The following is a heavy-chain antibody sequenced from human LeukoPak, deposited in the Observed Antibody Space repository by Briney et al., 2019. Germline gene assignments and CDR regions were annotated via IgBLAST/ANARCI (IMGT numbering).Heavy chain of an antibody. V-gene: IGHV3-7*01. CDR1: GFTFSSYW. Sequence: TGGSLRLSCAASGFTFSSYWMSWVRQAPGKGLEWVANIKQDGSEKYYVDSVKGRFTISRDNAKNSLYLQMNSLRAEDTAVYYCASLFGGVIVDAFDIWGQGTMVTVSS. J-gene: IGHJ3*02. CDR2: IKQDGSEK. CDR3: ASLFGGVIVDAFDI. D-gene: IGHD3-16*02.